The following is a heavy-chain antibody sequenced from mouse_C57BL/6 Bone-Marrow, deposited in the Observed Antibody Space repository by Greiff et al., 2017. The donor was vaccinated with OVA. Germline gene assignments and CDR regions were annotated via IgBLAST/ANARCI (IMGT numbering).Heavy chain of an antibody. CDR3: AIVVTTDEDY. CDR2: IHPSDSDT. CDR1: GYTFTSYW. Sequence: QVQLQQPGAELVKPGASVKVSCKASGYTFTSYWMHWVKQRPGPGLEWIGRIHPSDSDTNYNQKFQGKATLSVDKSSCTAYMQLSSLTSVDSAVYYCAIVVTTDEDYWGQGTTLTVSS. D-gene: IGHD2-2*01. V-gene: IGHV1-74*01. J-gene: IGHJ2*01.